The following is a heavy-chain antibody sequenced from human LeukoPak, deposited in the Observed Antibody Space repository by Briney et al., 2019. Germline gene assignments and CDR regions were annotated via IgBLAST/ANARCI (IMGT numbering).Heavy chain of an antibody. D-gene: IGHD1-1*01. CDR2: IYCSGGT. Sequence: PSETLSLTCTVSGGSISSYYWSWIRQPPGKGLEWIGYIYCSGGTNYNPSLKSRVTISVDTSKNQFSLKLSSVTAADTAVYYCARLVQLEAFDIWGQGTMVTVSS. CDR3: ARLVQLEAFDI. CDR1: GGSISSYY. V-gene: IGHV4-59*08. J-gene: IGHJ3*02.